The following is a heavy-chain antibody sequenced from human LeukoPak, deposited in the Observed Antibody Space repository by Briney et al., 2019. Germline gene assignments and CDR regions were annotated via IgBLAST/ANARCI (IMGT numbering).Heavy chain of an antibody. CDR2: INSDGSRT. D-gene: IGHD3-10*02. J-gene: IGHJ6*04. CDR1: GFTFSSYW. CDR3: AELGITMIGGV. V-gene: IGHV3-74*01. Sequence: GGSLRLSCVASGFTFSSYWMHWVRQAPGKGLVWVSRINSDGSRTIYADSVKGRFTISRDNAKNTLYLQMNSLRAEDTAVYYCAELGITMIGGVWGKGTTVTISS.